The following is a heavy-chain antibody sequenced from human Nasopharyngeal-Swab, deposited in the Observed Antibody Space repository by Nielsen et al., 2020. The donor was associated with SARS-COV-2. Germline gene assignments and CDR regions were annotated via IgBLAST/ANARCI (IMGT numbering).Heavy chain of an antibody. J-gene: IGHJ6*02. CDR1: GFTFSSYG. CDR2: ISYDGSNK. Sequence: GESLKISCAASGFTFSSYGMHWVRQAPGKGLEWVAVISYDGSNKYYADSVKGRFTISRDNSKNTLYLQMNSLRAEDAAVYYCAKEPVVLWFGELFSYGMDVWGQGTTVTVSS. V-gene: IGHV3-30*18. CDR3: AKEPVVLWFGELFSYGMDV. D-gene: IGHD3-10*01.